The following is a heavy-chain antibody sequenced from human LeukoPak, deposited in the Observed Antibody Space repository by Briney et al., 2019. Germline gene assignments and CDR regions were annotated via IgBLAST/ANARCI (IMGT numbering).Heavy chain of an antibody. Sequence: ASVKVSCKASGYTFTGYYMHWVRQAPGQGLEWMGWINPNSGGTNYAQKFQGRVTMTRDTSISAAYMELSRLGYDDTAVYDWRGEREKGIAAAGYWGQGTLVTVSS. CDR1: GYTFTGYY. CDR3: RGEREKGIAAAGY. J-gene: IGHJ4*02. CDR2: INPNSGGT. V-gene: IGHV1-2*02. D-gene: IGHD6-13*01.